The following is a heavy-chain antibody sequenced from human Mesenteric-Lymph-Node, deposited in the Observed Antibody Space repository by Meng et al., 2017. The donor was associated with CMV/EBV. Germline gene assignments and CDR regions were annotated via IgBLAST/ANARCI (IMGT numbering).Heavy chain of an antibody. J-gene: IGHJ4*02. CDR3: ARRVGAAPFDY. Sequence: CTVAGGSISSGAYYWNWIRQHPGKGLEWIGCTYYNGNTYYSPSLKSRVTMSIDTSKDQFSLELSSVTAADTAVYYCARRVGAAPFDYWGQGALVTVSS. V-gene: IGHV4-31*03. CDR2: TYYNGNT. D-gene: IGHD2-15*01. CDR1: GGSISSGAYY.